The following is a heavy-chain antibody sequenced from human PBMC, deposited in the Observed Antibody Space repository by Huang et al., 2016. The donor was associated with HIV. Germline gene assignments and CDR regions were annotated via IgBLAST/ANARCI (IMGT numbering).Heavy chain of an antibody. CDR2: VVPIFRKT. CDR3: ARGVFDGVWSGDLLPHFYYMDV. D-gene: IGHD3-10*01. Sequence: QVQLVQSGAEMKKPGSSVKVSCTAPGGTFSSYGISWVRQAPGQGLEWMGGVVPIFRKTDYAQKFQSRLTITADESTSTAYMELSSLRSQDSAIYFCARGVFDGVWSGDLLPHFYYMDVWGKGTTVTVSS. J-gene: IGHJ6*03. CDR1: GGTFSSYG. V-gene: IGHV1-69*13.